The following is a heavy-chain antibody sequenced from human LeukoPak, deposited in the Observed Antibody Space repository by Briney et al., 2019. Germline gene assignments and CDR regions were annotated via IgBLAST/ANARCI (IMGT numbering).Heavy chain of an antibody. CDR1: GAAISSGTYY. CDR2: IFTSGNT. CDR3: AREGTKWNHRSF. Sequence: PSQTLSLTCNVSGAAISSGTYYWSWIRQPAGKGLEWIGRIFTSGNTDYNPSLKSRVFISIETSKNRFSLTLNSVTAADTAVYYCAREGTKWNHRSFWGQGAPVIVSS. V-gene: IGHV4-61*02. J-gene: IGHJ4*02. D-gene: IGHD1-1*01.